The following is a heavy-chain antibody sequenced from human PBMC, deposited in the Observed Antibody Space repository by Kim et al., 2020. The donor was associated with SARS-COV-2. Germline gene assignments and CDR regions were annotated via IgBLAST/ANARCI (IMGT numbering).Heavy chain of an antibody. V-gene: IGHV3-48*01. J-gene: IGHJ4*02. Sequence: GGSLRLSCTASGFSFSTYSMNWIRQAPGKAMEWISYISASSGTIFYADSVKGRFTISRDNTKNSLYLQMNSLRGEDTAVYYCAPRGPHFDYWGQGTLVT. CDR3: APRGPHFDY. CDR1: GFSFSTYS. CDR2: ISASSGTI.